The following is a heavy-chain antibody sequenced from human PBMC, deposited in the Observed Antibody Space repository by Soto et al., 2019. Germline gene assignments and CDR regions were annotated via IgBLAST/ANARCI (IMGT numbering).Heavy chain of an antibody. D-gene: IGHD3-3*01. Sequence: GGSLRLSCSASGFTFSSYAMHWVRQAPGKGLEYVSAISSNGGSTYYADSVKGRFTISRDNSKNTLYLQMSSLRAEDTAVYYCVKPEYYDFWSGYYYYGMDVWGQGTTVTVSS. V-gene: IGHV3-64D*08. CDR1: GFTFSSYA. J-gene: IGHJ6*02. CDR3: VKPEYYDFWSGYYYYGMDV. CDR2: ISSNGGST.